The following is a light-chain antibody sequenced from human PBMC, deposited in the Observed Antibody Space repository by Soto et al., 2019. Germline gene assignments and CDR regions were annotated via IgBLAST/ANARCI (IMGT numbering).Light chain of an antibody. J-gene: IGLJ1*01. V-gene: IGLV2-14*03. Sequence: QSVLAQPASVSGSPGQSITISCTGTSSDVGGYNYVSWNQHHPGKAPKLIIYDVTTRPSRVSNPFSGSKSGNTASLTISGLQPEDEADYYCSSYTTSNTRQIVFGTGTKVTVL. CDR2: DVT. CDR3: SSYTTSNTRQIV. CDR1: SSDVGGYNY.